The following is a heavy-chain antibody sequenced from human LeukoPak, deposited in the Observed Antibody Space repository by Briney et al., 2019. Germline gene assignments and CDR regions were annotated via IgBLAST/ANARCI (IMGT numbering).Heavy chain of an antibody. D-gene: IGHD6-19*01. J-gene: IGHJ3*02. CDR2: ICYSGST. V-gene: IGHV4-59*08. CDR3: ARLWLGGLDAFDI. CDR1: GGSISSYY. Sequence: SETLSLTCTVSGGSISSYYWSWIRQPPGKGLEWIGYICYSGSTNYNPSLKSRVTISVDTSKNQFSLKLSSVTAADTAVYYCARLWLGGLDAFDIWGQGTMVTVSS.